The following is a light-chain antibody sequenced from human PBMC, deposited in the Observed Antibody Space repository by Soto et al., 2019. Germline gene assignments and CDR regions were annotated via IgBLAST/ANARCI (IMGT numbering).Light chain of an antibody. J-gene: IGKJ4*01. CDR1: QSISDT. Sequence: VMTQSPATLSVSPGGRATLSCRASQSISDTLAWYQQKPGQAPRLLIYSASRRATGFPGRFSGSGSGTEFTLTISSLQSEDFAVYYCQQYNNWPLTFGGGTKVDIK. V-gene: IGKV3-15*01. CDR2: SAS. CDR3: QQYNNWPLT.